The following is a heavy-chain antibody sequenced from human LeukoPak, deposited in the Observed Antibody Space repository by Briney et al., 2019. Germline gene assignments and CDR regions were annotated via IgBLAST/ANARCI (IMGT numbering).Heavy chain of an antibody. V-gene: IGHV1-8*03. CDR1: GHTFTGYG. CDR2: MNPNSGNT. Sequence: ASVKVSCKTSGHTFTGYGINWVRQATGQGLEWMGWMNPNSGNTGYAQKFQGRVTITRNTSISTAYMELSSLRSEDTAVYYCARGIAARRGYYYYMDVWGKGTTVTVSS. CDR3: ARGIAARRGYYYYMDV. D-gene: IGHD6-6*01. J-gene: IGHJ6*03.